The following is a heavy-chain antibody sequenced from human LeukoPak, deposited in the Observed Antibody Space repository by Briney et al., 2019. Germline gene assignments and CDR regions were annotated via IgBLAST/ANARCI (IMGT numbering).Heavy chain of an antibody. V-gene: IGHV3-7*01. CDR1: GSTFSSYW. CDR3: ARTETLWFGELFPDY. D-gene: IGHD3-10*01. CDR2: IKQDGSEK. J-gene: IGHJ4*02. Sequence: PGGSLRLSCAASGSTFSSYWMSWVRQAPGKGLEWVANIKQDGSEKYYVDSVKGRFTISRDNAKNSLYLQMNSLRAEDTAVYYCARTETLWFGELFPDYWGQGTLVTVSS.